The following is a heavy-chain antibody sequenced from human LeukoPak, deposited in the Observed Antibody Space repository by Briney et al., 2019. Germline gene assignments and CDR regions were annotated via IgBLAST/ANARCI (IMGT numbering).Heavy chain of an antibody. CDR3: ARPSSAGSYVDAFDI. J-gene: IGHJ3*02. CDR2: IYPGDSDT. V-gene: IGHV5-51*01. CDR1: GYSFATYW. Sequence: GESLQISCKGSGYSFATYWIGCVRQMPGKGLEWMGIIYPGDSDTRYSPSFQGQVTISADKSISTAYLQWGSLKASDTAMYYCARPSSAGSYVDAFDIWGQGTMVTVSS. D-gene: IGHD2-15*01.